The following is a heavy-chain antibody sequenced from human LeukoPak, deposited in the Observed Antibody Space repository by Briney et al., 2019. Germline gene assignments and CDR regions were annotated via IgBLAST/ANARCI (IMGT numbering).Heavy chain of an antibody. Sequence: GGSLRLSCAASGFTFDDYAMHWVRQAPGKGLEWVSGISWNSGSIGYADSVKGRFTISRDNAKNSLYLQMSSLRAEDTALYYCAKGTDTAMGYWGQGTLVTVSS. CDR1: GFTFDDYA. CDR2: ISWNSGSI. D-gene: IGHD5-18*01. V-gene: IGHV3-9*01. CDR3: AKGTDTAMGY. J-gene: IGHJ4*02.